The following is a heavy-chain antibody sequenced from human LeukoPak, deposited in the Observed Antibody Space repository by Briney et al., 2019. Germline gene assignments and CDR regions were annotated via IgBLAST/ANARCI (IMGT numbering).Heavy chain of an antibody. J-gene: IGHJ4*02. D-gene: IGHD4-23*01. CDR3: AILGGITVANRRYIDY. V-gene: IGHV1-46*01. CDR1: GYTFTSYY. Sequence: ASVKVSCKASGYTFTSYYMHRVRQAPGQGLEWMGIINPSGGSTSYAQKFQGRVTMTRDTSTSTVYMELSSLRSEDTAVYYCAILGGITVANRRYIDYWGQGTLVTVSS. CDR2: INPSGGST.